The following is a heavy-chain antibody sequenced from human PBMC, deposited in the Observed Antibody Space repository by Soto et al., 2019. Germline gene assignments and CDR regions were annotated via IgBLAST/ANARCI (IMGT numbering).Heavy chain of an antibody. V-gene: IGHV3-49*03. CDR1: GFTFGDYA. Sequence: PGGSLRLSCTASGFTFGDYAMSWFRQAPGKGLEWVGFIRSKAYGGTTEYAASVKGRFTISRDDSKSIAYLQMNSLKTEDTAVYYCTRLGTYYYDSSGYPDYWGQGNLVTFSS. CDR2: IRSKAYGGTT. J-gene: IGHJ4*02. CDR3: TRLGTYYYDSSGYPDY. D-gene: IGHD3-22*01.